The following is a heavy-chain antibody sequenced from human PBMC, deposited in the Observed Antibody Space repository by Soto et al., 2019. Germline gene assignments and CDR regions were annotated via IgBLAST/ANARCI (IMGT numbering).Heavy chain of an antibody. D-gene: IGHD3-10*01. Sequence: EVQVVESGGGLVQPGGSLRLSCAASGFTFSLYSMSWVRQAPGKGLEWVSYISRSSTGIHYADSVKGRFTISRDDATNSMPLQMNSLRDGDTAVYYCARAVTWGLDVWGQGTTVSISS. V-gene: IGHV3-48*02. CDR3: ARAVTWGLDV. CDR2: ISRSSTGI. J-gene: IGHJ6*02. CDR1: GFTFSLYS.